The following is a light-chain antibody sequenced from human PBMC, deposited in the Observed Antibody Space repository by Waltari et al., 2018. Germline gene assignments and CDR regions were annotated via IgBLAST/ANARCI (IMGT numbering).Light chain of an antibody. Sequence: QSALTQPASVSGSPGQSITISCTGTSSDVGGHNHVSWYQQHPGQAPKLLIYDVTKGPSGVSDRFSGSKSGNTASLTISGLQAEDEADYYCNSFTSSTTWVFGGGTRVTVL. CDR3: NSFTSSTTWV. J-gene: IGLJ3*02. V-gene: IGLV2-14*03. CDR1: SSDVGGHNH. CDR2: DVT.